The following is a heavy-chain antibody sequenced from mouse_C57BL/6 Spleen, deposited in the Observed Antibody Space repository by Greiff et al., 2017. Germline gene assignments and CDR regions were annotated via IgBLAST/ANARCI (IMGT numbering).Heavy chain of an antibody. CDR3: ARRLTGYAMDY. Sequence: VQLQQSGPVLVKPGASVKMSCKASGYTFTGYYMNWVKQSHGKSLEWIGVINPYNGGTSYNQKFKGKATLTVDKSSSTAYMELNSLTSEDSAVYYCARRLTGYAMDYWGQGTSVTVSS. CDR1: GYTFTGYY. J-gene: IGHJ4*01. D-gene: IGHD4-1*01. CDR2: INPYNGGT. V-gene: IGHV1-19*01.